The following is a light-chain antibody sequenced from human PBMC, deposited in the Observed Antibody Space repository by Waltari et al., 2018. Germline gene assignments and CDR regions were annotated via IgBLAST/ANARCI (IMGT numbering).Light chain of an antibody. Sequence: SSDLTQDPAVSVALGQTVRITCQGDILRTHYGNGCRQKPGQPPELVIYGKNNRPSGIPDRFSASSSGNTASLIITGAQAEDEADYYCSSRELSGHVVFGGGTRLTVL. CDR2: GKN. V-gene: IGLV3-19*01. CDR3: SSRELSGHVV. CDR1: ILRTHY. J-gene: IGLJ2*01.